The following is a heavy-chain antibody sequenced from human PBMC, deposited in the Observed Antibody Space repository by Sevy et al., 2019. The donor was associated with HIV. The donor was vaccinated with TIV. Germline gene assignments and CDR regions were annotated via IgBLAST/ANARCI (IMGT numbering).Heavy chain of an antibody. V-gene: IGHV3-23*01. Sequence: GGSLRLSCAASGITFSSYAVTWVRQAPGKGLEWVSSISPTGDNIYYADSVRGRFNISRDKSKSTLYLHMSSLRAEDTGVYYCAGRRVCDFWSGSLRGPWAGGPLFDYWGQGTLVTVSS. CDR2: ISPTGDNI. CDR1: GITFSSYA. J-gene: IGHJ4*02. CDR3: AGRRVCDFWSGSLRGPWAGGPLFDY. D-gene: IGHD3-3*01.